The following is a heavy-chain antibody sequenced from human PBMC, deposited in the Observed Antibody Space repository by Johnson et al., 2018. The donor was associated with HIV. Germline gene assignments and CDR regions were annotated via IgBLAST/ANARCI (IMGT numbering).Heavy chain of an antibody. Sequence: QEKLVESGGGVVQPGGSLRLSCVASGFTFSSYGMHWVRQAPGKGLEWVAFIRYDGSNKYYADSVKGRFTVSRDNSKNTLFLQMNSLRAEDTAVYYCARGLKDSSGWYNAFDIWGKGTMVTVSS. J-gene: IGHJ3*02. CDR1: GFTFSSYG. CDR2: IRYDGSNK. D-gene: IGHD6-19*01. CDR3: ARGLKDSSGWYNAFDI. V-gene: IGHV3-30*02.